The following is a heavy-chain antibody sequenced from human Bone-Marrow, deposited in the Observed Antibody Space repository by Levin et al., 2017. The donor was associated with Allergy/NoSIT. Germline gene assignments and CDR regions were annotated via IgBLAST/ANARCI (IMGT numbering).Heavy chain of an antibody. D-gene: IGHD5-24*01. CDR2: IYYSGNT. Sequence: SETLSLTCSLSGGSISTGGFHWSWVRQRPGKGLEWIGYIYYSGNTYYNPSLQSQLSISIDTSKNQFSLRLTSVTAADTAVYYCASEDGYVFDYWGQGTLVTVSS. V-gene: IGHV4-31*01. J-gene: IGHJ4*02. CDR3: ASEDGYVFDY. CDR1: GGSISTGGFH.